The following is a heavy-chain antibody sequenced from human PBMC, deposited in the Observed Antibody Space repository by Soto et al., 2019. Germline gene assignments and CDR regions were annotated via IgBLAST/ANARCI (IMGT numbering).Heavy chain of an antibody. CDR3: AKGRGGSGSLTPRVDF. CDR1: GFTFNKYA. D-gene: IGHD3-10*01. Sequence: EVQLLESGGGLVQPGGSLRLSCAASGFTFNKYAMTWVRQAPGKGLEWVSDSSGGGDTTSYADSVTGRFTVSRDGSKNTLYLQMSSLRAEDTALYYCAKGRGGSGSLTPRVDFWGQGTLVTVSS. J-gene: IGHJ4*02. CDR2: SSGGGDTT. V-gene: IGHV3-23*01.